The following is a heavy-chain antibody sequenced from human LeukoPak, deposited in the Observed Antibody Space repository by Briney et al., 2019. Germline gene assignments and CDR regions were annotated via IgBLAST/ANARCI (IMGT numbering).Heavy chain of an antibody. V-gene: IGHV1-2*02. CDR2: INPNSGGT. Sequence: ASVKVSCKASGYTFTGYYMHWVRQAPGQGLEWMGWINPNSGGTNYAQKFQGRVTMTRDTSISTAYMELSRVRSDDTAVYYCARVSRDIVVVPASAFDYWGQGTLVTVSS. CDR1: GYTFTGYY. CDR3: ARVSRDIVVVPASAFDY. D-gene: IGHD2-2*01. J-gene: IGHJ4*02.